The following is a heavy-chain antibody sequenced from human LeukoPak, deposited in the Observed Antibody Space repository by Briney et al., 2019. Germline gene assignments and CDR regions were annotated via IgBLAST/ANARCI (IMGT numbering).Heavy chain of an antibody. D-gene: IGHD3-10*01. V-gene: IGHV3-48*03. CDR1: GFTFSSYE. J-gene: IGHJ6*03. CDR3: ARLYGSGSYDYMDV. CDR2: ISSSGSTI. Sequence: PGGSLRLSCAASGFTFSSYEMNWVRQAPGRGLEWVSYISSSGSTIYYADSVKGRFTISRDNAKNSLYLQMNSLRAEDTAVYYCARLYGSGSYDYMDVWGKGTTVTVSS.